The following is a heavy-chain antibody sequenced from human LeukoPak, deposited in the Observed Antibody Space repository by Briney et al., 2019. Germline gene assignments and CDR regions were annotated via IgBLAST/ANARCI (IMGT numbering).Heavy chain of an antibody. CDR1: GFTFSDYS. D-gene: IGHD6-13*01. CDR3: ARGAYSXXWAYFDH. V-gene: IGHV3-48*04. CDR2: ISFSVNTK. J-gene: IGHJ4*01. Sequence: GGSLRLSCAASGFTFSDYSMNWVRQAPGKGLEWVSYISFSVNTKYYGDSVKGRFTISRDNAKNSLYLHMDSLRAEDTAVYYCARGAYSXXWAYFDH.